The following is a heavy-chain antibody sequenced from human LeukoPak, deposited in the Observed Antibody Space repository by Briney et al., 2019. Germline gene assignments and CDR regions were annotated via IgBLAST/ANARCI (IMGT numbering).Heavy chain of an antibody. J-gene: IGHJ4*02. D-gene: IGHD3-10*01. CDR3: ATDLMVRGVIIPFDY. CDR2: FDPEDGET. CDR1: GYSFSHYA. Sequence: ASVKVSCKASGYSFSHYAVSWVRQAPGKGLEWMGGFDPEDGETIYAQKFQGRVTMTEDTSTDTAYMELSSLRSEDTAVYYCATDLMVRGVIIPFDYWGQGTLVTVSS. V-gene: IGHV1-24*01.